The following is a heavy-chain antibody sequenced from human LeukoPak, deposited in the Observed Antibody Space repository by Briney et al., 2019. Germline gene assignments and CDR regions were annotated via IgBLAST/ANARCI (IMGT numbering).Heavy chain of an antibody. CDR2: ISAYNGNT. Sequence: ASVKVSCKASGYTFTSYGISWVRQAPGQGLEWMGWISAYNGNTNYAQKLQGRVTMTTDTSTTTAYMELSSLRSEDTAVYYCARGPRITLIRGGQWYYYMDVWGKGTTVTISS. CDR3: ARGPRITLIRGGQWYYYMDV. CDR1: GYTFTSYG. V-gene: IGHV1-18*01. D-gene: IGHD3-10*01. J-gene: IGHJ6*03.